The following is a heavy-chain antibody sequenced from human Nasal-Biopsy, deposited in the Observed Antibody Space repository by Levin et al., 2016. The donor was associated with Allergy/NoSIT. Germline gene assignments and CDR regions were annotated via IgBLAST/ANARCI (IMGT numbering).Heavy chain of an antibody. CDR1: GFSVSSNY. D-gene: IGHD3-10*01. CDR3: ARVSVRALDI. Sequence: GESLKISCGGSGFSVSSNYMGWVRQAPGKGLEWVSSIYRDGSTYVADSVKGRVTISRDTSENSLYLQMNDLRVEDTAVYYCARVSVRALDIWGQGTMLTVSS. J-gene: IGHJ3*02. CDR2: IYRDGST. V-gene: IGHV3-66*01.